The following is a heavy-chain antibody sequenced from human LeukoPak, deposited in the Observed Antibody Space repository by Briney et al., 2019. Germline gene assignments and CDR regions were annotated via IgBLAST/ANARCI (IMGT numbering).Heavy chain of an antibody. Sequence: GGSLRLSCAASVFTFSTYAMSWVRQAPGKGLEWVSAISGSGGSTYYADSLKGRFTISRDNSKNTLYLQMNSLRAEDTAVYYCAKAVGPTDYWGQGTLVTVSS. V-gene: IGHV3-23*01. CDR2: ISGSGGST. J-gene: IGHJ4*02. CDR3: AKAVGPTDY. D-gene: IGHD1-26*01. CDR1: VFTFSTYA.